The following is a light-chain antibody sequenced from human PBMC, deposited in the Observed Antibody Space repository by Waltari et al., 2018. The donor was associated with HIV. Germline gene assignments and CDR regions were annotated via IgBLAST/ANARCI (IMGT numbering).Light chain of an antibody. J-gene: IGKJ1*01. CDR2: WAC. V-gene: IGKV4-1*01. Sequence: DIVMTQSPDSLPVSLGERATITCKSSKSVLYKSNNKNHWVWYQHKVGQPTKLLIYWACVRESGVPERFSGSGSGTDFTLTIISLQAEDVAVYYCQQYYGDIWTFGQGTKVEIK. CDR1: KSVLYKSNNKNH. CDR3: QQYYGDIWT.